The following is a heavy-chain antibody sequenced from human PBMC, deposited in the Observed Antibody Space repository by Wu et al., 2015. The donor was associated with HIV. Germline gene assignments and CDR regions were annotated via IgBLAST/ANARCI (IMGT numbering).Heavy chain of an antibody. V-gene: IGHV1-69*13. D-gene: IGHD4-23*01. Sequence: QVQLVQSGAEVKKPGSSVKVSCKASGGTFSSYAISWVRQAPGQGLEWMGRIIPIFGTANYAQKFQGRVTITADESTSTAYMELSSLRSEDTAVYYCARDWVPGNYGGISPRFDYWGQGTLVTVSS. CDR1: GGTFSSYA. CDR3: ARDWVPGNYGGISPRFDY. J-gene: IGHJ4*02. CDR2: IIPIFGTA.